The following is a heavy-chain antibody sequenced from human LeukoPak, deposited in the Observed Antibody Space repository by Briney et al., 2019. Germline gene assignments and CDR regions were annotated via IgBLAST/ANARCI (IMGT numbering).Heavy chain of an antibody. V-gene: IGHV3-64D*06. CDR2: ISSNGGST. Sequence: GGSLSLSCSASGFTFSSYAMHWVRQAPGKGLEYVSAISSNGGSTYYADSVKGRFTISRDNSKNTLYLQMSSLRAEDTAVYYCVKSLSAGYSSGWYRGDAFDIWGQGTMVTVSS. J-gene: IGHJ3*02. D-gene: IGHD6-19*01. CDR3: VKSLSAGYSSGWYRGDAFDI. CDR1: GFTFSSYA.